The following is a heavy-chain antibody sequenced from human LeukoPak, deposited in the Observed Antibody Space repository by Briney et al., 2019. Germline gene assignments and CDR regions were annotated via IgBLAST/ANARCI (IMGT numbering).Heavy chain of an antibody. CDR1: GVSISSGSYY. Sequence: TLSLTCTVSGVSISSGSYYWSWVPQPAGKGLEWIGRIYTSGSTNYNPSLKSRVTISVDTSKNQFSLKLSSVTAADTAVYYCARWSGYSYEWGQGTLVTVSS. V-gene: IGHV4-61*02. CDR2: IYTSGST. J-gene: IGHJ4*02. D-gene: IGHD5-18*01. CDR3: ARWSGYSYE.